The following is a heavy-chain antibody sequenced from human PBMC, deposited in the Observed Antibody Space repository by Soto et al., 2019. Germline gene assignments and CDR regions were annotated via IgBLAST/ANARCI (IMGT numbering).Heavy chain of an antibody. D-gene: IGHD6-19*01. CDR3: ARGSGYSSGWYRDYYYGMDV. CDR2: IIPIFGTA. Sequence: ASVKVSCKASGGTFSSYAISWVRQAPGQGLEWMGGIIPIFGTANYAQKFQGRVTITADESTSTAYMELSSLRSEDTAVYYCARGSGYSSGWYRDYYYGMDVWGQGTTVTVSS. CDR1: GGTFSSYA. V-gene: IGHV1-69*13. J-gene: IGHJ6*02.